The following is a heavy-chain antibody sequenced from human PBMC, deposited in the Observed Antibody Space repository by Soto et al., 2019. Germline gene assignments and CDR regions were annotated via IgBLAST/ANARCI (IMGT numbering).Heavy chain of an antibody. CDR1: GFTFSSYG. CDR2: IWYDGSNK. J-gene: IGHJ6*02. V-gene: IGHV3-33*01. D-gene: IGHD3-3*01. Sequence: GSLRLSCAASGFTFSSYGMHWVRQAPGKGLEWVAVIWYDGSNKYYADSVKGRFTISRDNSKNTLYLQMNSLRAEDTAVYYCARVLWRFLEWPPMDVWGQGTTVTVSS. CDR3: ARVLWRFLEWPPMDV.